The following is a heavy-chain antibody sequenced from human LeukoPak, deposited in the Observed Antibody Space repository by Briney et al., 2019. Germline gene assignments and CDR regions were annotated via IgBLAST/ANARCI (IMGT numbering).Heavy chain of an antibody. CDR1: GFTFSSYS. J-gene: IGHJ3*02. Sequence: GGSLRLSCAASGFTFSSYSMNWVRQAPGKGLEWVSYISSSSSTIYYADSEKGRFTIPRDNAKNSLYLQMNSLRAEDTAVYYCAREGPNDAFDIWGQGTMVTVSS. CDR2: ISSSSSTI. CDR3: AREGPNDAFDI. V-gene: IGHV3-48*01.